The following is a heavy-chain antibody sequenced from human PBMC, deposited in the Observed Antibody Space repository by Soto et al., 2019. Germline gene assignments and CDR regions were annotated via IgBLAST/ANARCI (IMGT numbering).Heavy chain of an antibody. CDR3: ARGYYGDYEDY. Sequence: SXTLSLTCTVSGGSISSYYWSWIRQPPGKGLEWIGYIYYSGSTYYNPSLKSRVTIPVDRSKNQFSLKLSSVTAADTAVYYCARGYYGDYEDYWGQGTLVTVSS. D-gene: IGHD4-17*01. CDR2: IYYSGST. CDR1: GGSISSYY. V-gene: IGHV4-59*12. J-gene: IGHJ4*02.